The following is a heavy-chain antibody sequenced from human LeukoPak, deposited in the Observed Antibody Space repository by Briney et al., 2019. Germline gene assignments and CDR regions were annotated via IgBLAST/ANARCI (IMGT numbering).Heavy chain of an antibody. Sequence: GGSLRLSCAASGFTFSSYAMSWVRQAPGKGLEWVSYISSSGSTIYYADSVKGRFTISRDNAKNSLYLQMNSLRAEDTAVYYCAARREGYGGYYFDYWGQGTLVTVSS. CDR1: GFTFSSYA. CDR3: AARREGYGGYYFDY. CDR2: ISSSGSTI. D-gene: IGHD5-12*01. J-gene: IGHJ4*02. V-gene: IGHV3-48*04.